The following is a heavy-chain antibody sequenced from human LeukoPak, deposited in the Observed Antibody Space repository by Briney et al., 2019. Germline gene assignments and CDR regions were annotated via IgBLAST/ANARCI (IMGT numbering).Heavy chain of an antibody. D-gene: IGHD3-9*01. J-gene: IGHJ1*01. Sequence: SVKVSCKASGGTFSSYAISWVRQAPGQGLEWMGGIIPIFGTANYAQKFQGRVAITTDESTSTAYMELSSLRSEDTAVYYCARGYDILTGYQSGFQHWGQGTLVTVSS. CDR3: ARGYDILTGYQSGFQH. V-gene: IGHV1-69*05. CDR2: IIPIFGTA. CDR1: GGTFSSYA.